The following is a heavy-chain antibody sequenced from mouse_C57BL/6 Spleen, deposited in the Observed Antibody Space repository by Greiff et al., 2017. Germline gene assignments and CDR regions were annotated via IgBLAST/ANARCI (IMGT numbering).Heavy chain of an antibody. CDR2: LSDGGSYT. CDR1: GFTFSSYA. V-gene: IGHV5-4*01. J-gene: IGHJ3*01. CDR3: AREDSSGYLFAY. D-gene: IGHD3-2*02. Sequence: EVQLVESGGGLVKPGGSLKLSCAASGFTFSSYAMSWVRQTPEKRLEWVATLSDGGSYTYYPDNVKGRFTISRDHAKNNLYLQMSHLKSEDTAMYYCAREDSSGYLFAYWGQGTLVTVSA.